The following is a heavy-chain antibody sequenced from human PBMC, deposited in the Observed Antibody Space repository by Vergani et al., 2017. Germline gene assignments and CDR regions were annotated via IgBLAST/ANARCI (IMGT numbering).Heavy chain of an antibody. CDR2: IYWDDDK. J-gene: IGHJ5*02. CDR3: AHRRVSGQRDHYGSGRNWFDP. D-gene: IGHD3-10*01. Sequence: QITLKESGPTLVKPTQTLTLTCTFSGFSLSTSGVGVGWIRQPPGKALEWLALIYWDDDKRYSPSLKSRLTITKDTSKNQVVLTMTNMDPVDTATYYCAHRRVSGQRDHYGSGRNWFDPWGQGTLVTVSS. V-gene: IGHV2-5*02. CDR1: GFSLSTSGVG.